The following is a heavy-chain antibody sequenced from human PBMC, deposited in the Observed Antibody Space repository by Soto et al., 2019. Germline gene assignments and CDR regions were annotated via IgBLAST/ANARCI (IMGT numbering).Heavy chain of an antibody. V-gene: IGHV4-39*01. Sequence: QLQPRESGPGLVKPSETLSLTCTVSGGSISSSTYYWGWIRQPPGKGLEWIGSIYYSGGAYYNPSLNSRVTISVDTSTTQFSLKVRSVTAADTAVYYCATPGDYGDDPDAFDIWGQGTMVTVSS. D-gene: IGHD4-17*01. CDR1: GGSISSSTYY. CDR3: ATPGDYGDDPDAFDI. J-gene: IGHJ3*02. CDR2: IYYSGGA.